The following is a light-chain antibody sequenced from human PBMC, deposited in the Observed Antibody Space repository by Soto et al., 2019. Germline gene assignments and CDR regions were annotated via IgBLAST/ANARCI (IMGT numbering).Light chain of an antibody. J-gene: IGKJ2*01. CDR1: QSISNW. Sequence: DIQMTQSPCTLSASVGDTVTITCRASQSISNWLAWYQQKPGQAPKLLIHMASTLESGVPSRFSGSGSGTEFTLTISSLQPDDFATFYCQQYERFPYTFGQGTKLEIK. V-gene: IGKV1-5*03. CDR3: QQYERFPYT. CDR2: MAS.